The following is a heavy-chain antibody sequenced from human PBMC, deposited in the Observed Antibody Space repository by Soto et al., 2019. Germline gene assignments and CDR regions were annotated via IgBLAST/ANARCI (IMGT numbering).Heavy chain of an antibody. J-gene: IGHJ4*02. CDR3: VRSRGDCSGGSCSRLYYFDY. V-gene: IGHV3-48*01. CDR1: GFTFSSYS. Sequence: EVQLVGSGGGLVQPGGSLRLSCAASGFTFSSYSMNWVRQAPGKGLEWVSYISSSSDTMYYADSVKGRFTISRDNAKNSLYLQMSSLGAEDTAMYYCVRSRGDCSGGSCSRLYYFDYWGQGTLVTVSS. D-gene: IGHD2-15*01. CDR2: ISSSSDTM.